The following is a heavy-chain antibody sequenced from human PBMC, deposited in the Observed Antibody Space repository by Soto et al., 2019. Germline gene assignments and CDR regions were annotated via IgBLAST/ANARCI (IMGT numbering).Heavy chain of an antibody. D-gene: IGHD4-17*01. CDR2: IKSKXDGGTT. CDR1: EFSFNNAW. J-gene: IGHJ4*01. CDR3: CFQESTTVTTFED. Sequence: GGSLRLSCEAWEFSFNNAWMSWIRQAPGNGLEWVGCIKSKXDGGTTDYASPVKGRFTISRYESKNTLYLQMKSLKTEDPAVYYCCFQESTTVTTFEDWGHGTLVTVSS. V-gene: IGHV3-15*01.